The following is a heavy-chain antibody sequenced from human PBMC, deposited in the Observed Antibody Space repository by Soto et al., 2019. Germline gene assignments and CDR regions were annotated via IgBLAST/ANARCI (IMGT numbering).Heavy chain of an antibody. CDR3: ARGLFAYYDFWSGYWPHDAFDI. CDR1: GYTFTSYG. V-gene: IGHV1-18*01. J-gene: IGHJ3*02. D-gene: IGHD3-3*01. Sequence: SVKVSCKASGYTFTSYGISWVRQAPGQGLEWMGWISAYNGNTNYAQKLQGRVTMTTDTSTSTAYMELRSLRSDDTAVYYCARGLFAYYDFWSGYWPHDAFDIWGQGTMVTVSS. CDR2: ISAYNGNT.